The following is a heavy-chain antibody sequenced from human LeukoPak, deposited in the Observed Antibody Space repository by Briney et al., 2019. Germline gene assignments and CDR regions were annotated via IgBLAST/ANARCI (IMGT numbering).Heavy chain of an antibody. CDR3: ARGPPFRYFDWLPRLNYYYYYGMDV. CDR1: GYTFTSYG. Sequence: ASVKVSCKASGYTFTSYGISWVRPAPGQGLEWMGWISAYNGNTNYAQKLQGRVTMTTDTSTSTAYMELRSLRSDDTAVYYCARGPPFRYFDWLPRLNYYYYYGMDVWGQGTTVTVSS. V-gene: IGHV1-18*01. CDR2: ISAYNGNT. J-gene: IGHJ6*02. D-gene: IGHD3-9*01.